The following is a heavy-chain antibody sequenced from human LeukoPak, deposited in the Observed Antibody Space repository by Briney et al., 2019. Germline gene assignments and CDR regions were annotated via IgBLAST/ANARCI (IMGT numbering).Heavy chain of an antibody. CDR1: GGTFSSYA. D-gene: IGHD1-1*01. CDR2: IIPIFGTA. V-gene: IGHV1-69*06. J-gene: IGHJ4*02. Sequence: GASVKVSCKASGGTFSSYAISWVRQAPGQGLEWMGGIIPIFGTANYAQKFQGRVTITADKSTSTAYIELSSLRSEDTAVYYCARYNWNNILFDYWGQGTLVTVSS. CDR3: ARYNWNNILFDY.